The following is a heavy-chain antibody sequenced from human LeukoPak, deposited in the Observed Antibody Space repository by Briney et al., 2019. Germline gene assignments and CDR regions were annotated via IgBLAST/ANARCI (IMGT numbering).Heavy chain of an antibody. CDR2: ISAYNGNT. CDR1: GYTFTSYG. CDR3: ARDHDTYYGPLYIWFDP. D-gene: IGHD3-10*01. Sequence: ASVKVSCKASGYTFTSYGISWVRQAPGRGLEWMGWISAYNGNTNYAQKLQGRVTMTTDTSTSTAYMELRSLRSDDTAVYYCARDHDTYYGPLYIWFDPWGQGTLVTVSS. J-gene: IGHJ5*02. V-gene: IGHV1-18*01.